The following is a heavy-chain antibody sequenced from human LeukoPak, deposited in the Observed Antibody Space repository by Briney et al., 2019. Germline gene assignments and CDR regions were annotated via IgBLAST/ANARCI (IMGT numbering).Heavy chain of an antibody. Sequence: SETLSLACTVSGGSISSYYWSWIRQPPGKGLEWIGYIYYSGSTNYNPSLKSRVTISVDTSKNQFSLKLSSVTAADTAVYYCARDQRFQSQLERRIWFDPWGQGTLVTVSS. D-gene: IGHD1-1*01. CDR1: GGSISSYY. CDR2: IYYSGST. V-gene: IGHV4-59*01. CDR3: ARDQRFQSQLERRIWFDP. J-gene: IGHJ5*02.